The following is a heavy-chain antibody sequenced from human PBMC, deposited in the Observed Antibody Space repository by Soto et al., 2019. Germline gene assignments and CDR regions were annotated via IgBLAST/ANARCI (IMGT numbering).Heavy chain of an antibody. J-gene: IGHJ6*02. CDR2: INHSGST. CDR3: ARAGYYDMGV. Sequence: SETLSLTCADYGGSFSGYYWSWIRQPPGKGLEWIGEINHSGSTNYNPSLKSRVTISVDTSKNQFSLKLSSVTAADTAVYYCARAGYYDMGVWGQGTTVTVSS. V-gene: IGHV4-34*01. CDR1: GGSFSGYY.